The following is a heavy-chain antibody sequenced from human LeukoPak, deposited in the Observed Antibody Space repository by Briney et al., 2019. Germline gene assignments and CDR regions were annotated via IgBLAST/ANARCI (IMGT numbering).Heavy chain of an antibody. CDR2: ISFDGSNK. J-gene: IGHJ4*02. V-gene: IGHV3-30*04. CDR3: AKSYFDSTGYRGDFDY. Sequence: GGSLRLSCAASGFTFSSYAMHWVRQAPGKGLEWVAVISFDGSNKYHADSVKGRFTISRDNSKNTLYLQMNSLRAEDTAVYYCAKSYFDSTGYRGDFDYWGQGALVTVSS. D-gene: IGHD3-22*01. CDR1: GFTFSSYA.